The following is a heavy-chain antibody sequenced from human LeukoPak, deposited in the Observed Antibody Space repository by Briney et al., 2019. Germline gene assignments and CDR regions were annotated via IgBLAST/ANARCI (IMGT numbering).Heavy chain of an antibody. CDR1: GFTFSSYS. V-gene: IGHV3-21*01. Sequence: GGSLRLSCAASGFTFSSYSMNWVRQAPGKGLEWVSSISSSSSYIYYADSVKGRFTISRDNAKNSLYLQMNSLRAEDKAVYYCAREQGNPRWFDPWGQGTLVTVSS. CDR3: AREQGNPRWFDP. CDR2: ISSSSSYI. J-gene: IGHJ5*02. D-gene: IGHD4-23*01.